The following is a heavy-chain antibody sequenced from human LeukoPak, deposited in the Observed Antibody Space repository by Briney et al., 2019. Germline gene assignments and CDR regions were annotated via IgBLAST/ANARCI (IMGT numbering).Heavy chain of an antibody. D-gene: IGHD3-10*01. Sequence: ASVKVSCKASGYTFTSYGISWVRQAPGQGLEWMGWISAYNGNTNYAQKLQGRVTMTTDTSTSTAYMELRSLRSDDTAVYYCARDLAAILWFGELPQPYFDYWGQGTLVTVSS. V-gene: IGHV1-18*01. CDR2: ISAYNGNT. J-gene: IGHJ4*02. CDR1: GYTFTSYG. CDR3: ARDLAAILWFGELPQPYFDY.